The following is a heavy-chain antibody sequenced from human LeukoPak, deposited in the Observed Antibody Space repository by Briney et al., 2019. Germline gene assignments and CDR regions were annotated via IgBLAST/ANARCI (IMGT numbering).Heavy chain of an antibody. Sequence: PGRSLRLSCAASGFTFRDYYLSWIRQAPGKGLEWVSYISSSGSTIYYADSVKGRFTISRDNTKNSLYLQMNSLRAEDTAVYYCARADDYLFDYWGQGTLVTVSS. J-gene: IGHJ4*02. CDR3: ARADDYLFDY. D-gene: IGHD4-17*01. CDR1: GFTFRDYY. V-gene: IGHV3-11*01. CDR2: ISSSGSTI.